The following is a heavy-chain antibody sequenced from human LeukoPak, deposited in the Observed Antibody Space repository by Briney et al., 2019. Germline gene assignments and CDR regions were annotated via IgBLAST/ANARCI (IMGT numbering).Heavy chain of an antibody. J-gene: IGHJ4*02. CDR2: ISWNSGSI. D-gene: IGHD3-22*01. V-gene: IGHV3-9*01. CDR3: ANSGPTPYYYDSRPDYFDY. CDR1: GFTFDDYA. Sequence: GGSLRLSCAASGFTFDDYAMHWVRQAPGKGLEWASGISWNSGSIGYADSVKGRFTISRDNAKNSLYLQMNSLRAEDTALYYCANSGPTPYYYDSRPDYFDYWGQGTLVTVSS.